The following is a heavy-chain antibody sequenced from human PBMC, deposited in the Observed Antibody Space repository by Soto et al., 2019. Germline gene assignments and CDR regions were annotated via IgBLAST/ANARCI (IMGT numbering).Heavy chain of an antibody. V-gene: IGHV4-31*03. J-gene: IGHJ5*02. D-gene: IGHD3-3*01. CDR1: GGSISSGGYY. CDR2: IYYSGST. CDR3: ARTITIFGVAPRGWFDP. Sequence: PSETLSLTCTVSGGSISSGGYYWSWIRQHPGKGLEWIGYIYYSGSTYYNPSLKSRVTISVDTSKNQFSLKLSSVTAADTAVYYCARTITIFGVAPRGWFDPWGQGTLVTVSS.